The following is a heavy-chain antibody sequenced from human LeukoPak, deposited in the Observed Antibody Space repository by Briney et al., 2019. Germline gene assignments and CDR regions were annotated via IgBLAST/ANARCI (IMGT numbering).Heavy chain of an antibody. Sequence: KTSETLSLTCAVYGGSFSGYYWSWIRQPPGKGLEWIGEINHSGSTNYNPSLKSRATISVDTSKNQFSLKLSSVTAADTAVYYCARGRHKIVTKGSYFDYWGQGTLVTVSS. V-gene: IGHV4-34*01. CDR1: GGSFSGYY. D-gene: IGHD3-22*01. CDR3: ARGRHKIVTKGSYFDY. CDR2: INHSGST. J-gene: IGHJ4*02.